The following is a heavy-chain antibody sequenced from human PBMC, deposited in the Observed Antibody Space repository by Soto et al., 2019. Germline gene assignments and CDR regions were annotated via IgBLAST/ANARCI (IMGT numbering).Heavy chain of an antibody. V-gene: IGHV3-33*01. D-gene: IGHD1-26*01. CDR1: GFTFSDYG. J-gene: IGHJ4*02. CDR2: IWYDGSNK. CDR3: ARRGAANHFDY. Sequence: GGSLRVSCAASGFTFSDYGMHWVRQAPGKGLEWVAVIWYDGSNKYYAESVKGRFTISRGNSKNTLYLQMNSLRAEDKAVYFCARRGAANHFDYWGQGTLVTAPQ.